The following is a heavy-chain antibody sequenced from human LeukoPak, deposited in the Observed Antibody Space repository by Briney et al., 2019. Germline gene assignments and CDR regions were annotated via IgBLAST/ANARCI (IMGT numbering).Heavy chain of an antibody. Sequence: GGSLRLSCAASGFTFSGYAMSWVRQAPGKGLEWVSAISGSGGSTYYADSVKGRFTISRDNSKNTLYLQMNSLRAEDTAVYYCAKQGWFGGLFGIFDYWGQGTLVTVSS. D-gene: IGHD3-10*01. CDR2: ISGSGGST. V-gene: IGHV3-23*01. J-gene: IGHJ4*02. CDR3: AKQGWFGGLFGIFDY. CDR1: GFTFSGYA.